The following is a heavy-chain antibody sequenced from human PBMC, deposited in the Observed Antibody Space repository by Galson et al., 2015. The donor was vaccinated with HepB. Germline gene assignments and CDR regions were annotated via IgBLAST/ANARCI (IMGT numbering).Heavy chain of an antibody. V-gene: IGHV3-30-3*01. Sequence: SLRLSCAASGFTFSSYDLYWGRQAPGKGLEWVAVISYDGSKTYADSVKGRFTISRDNSKSTLYLHMNSLRFEDTSMYYCARVRINNLDYWGQGTLVTVSS. CDR3: ARVRINNLDY. D-gene: IGHD1/OR15-1a*01. J-gene: IGHJ4*02. CDR2: ISYDGSK. CDR1: GFTFSSYD.